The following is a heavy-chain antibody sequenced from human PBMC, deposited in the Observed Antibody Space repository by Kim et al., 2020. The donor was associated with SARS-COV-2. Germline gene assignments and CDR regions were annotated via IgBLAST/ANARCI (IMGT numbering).Heavy chain of an antibody. D-gene: IGHD3-3*01. V-gene: IGHV4-30-2*05. CDR3: ARTKRITIFGVVQWFDP. J-gene: IGHJ5*02. Sequence: LKSRVTISVATSQNQFSLKLSSVTAADTAVYYCARTKRITIFGVVQWFDPWGQGTLVTVSS.